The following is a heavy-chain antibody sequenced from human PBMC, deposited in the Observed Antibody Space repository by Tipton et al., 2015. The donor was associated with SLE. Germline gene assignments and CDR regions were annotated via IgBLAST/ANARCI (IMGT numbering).Heavy chain of an antibody. CDR2: INHSGST. CDR1: GGSFSGYY. CDR3: ASPAGHFDY. Sequence: TLSLTCAVYGGSFSGYYWSWIRQPPGEGLEWIGEINHSGSTNYNPSLKSRVTISVDTSKNQFSLKLSSVTAADTAVYYCASPAGHFDYWGQGTLVTVSS. J-gene: IGHJ4*02. V-gene: IGHV4-34*01.